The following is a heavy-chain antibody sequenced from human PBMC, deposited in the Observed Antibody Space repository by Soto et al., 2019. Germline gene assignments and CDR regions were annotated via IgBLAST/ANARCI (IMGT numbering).Heavy chain of an antibody. CDR1: GFTFSSYA. D-gene: IGHD1-1*01. Sequence: GGSLRLSCAASGFTFSSYAMSWVRQAPGKGLEWVSAISGSGGSTYYADSVKGRFTISRDNSKNTLYLQMNSLRAEDTAVYYCAKGGGNWNFMSQKPNNWFDPWGQGTLVTVSS. CDR3: AKGGGNWNFMSQKPNNWFDP. CDR2: ISGSGGST. J-gene: IGHJ5*02. V-gene: IGHV3-23*01.